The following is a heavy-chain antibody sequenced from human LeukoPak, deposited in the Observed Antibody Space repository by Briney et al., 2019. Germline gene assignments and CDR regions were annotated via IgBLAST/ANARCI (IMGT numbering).Heavy chain of an antibody. J-gene: IGHJ5*02. CDR3: ARTMVRGRGWFDP. V-gene: IGHV4-59*11. CDR1: GGSISSHY. CDR2: IYYSGST. D-gene: IGHD3-10*01. Sequence: SETLSLTCTVSGGSISSHYWSWTRQPPGKGLEWIGYIYYSGSTNYNPSLKSRVTISVDTSKNQFSLKLSSVTAADTAVYYCARTMVRGRGWFDPWGQGTLVTVSS.